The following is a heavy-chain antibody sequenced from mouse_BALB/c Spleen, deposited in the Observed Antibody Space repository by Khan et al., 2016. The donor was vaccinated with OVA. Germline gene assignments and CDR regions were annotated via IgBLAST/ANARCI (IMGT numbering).Heavy chain of an antibody. D-gene: IGHD2-3*01. V-gene: IGHV2-3*01. J-gene: IGHJ4*01. CDR3: AKWGDGSTYAMDY. CDR1: GFSLTTYG. CDR2: IWGDGNT. Sequence: QVQLKESGPGLVAPSQSLSITCTVSGFSLTTYGVNWIRQPPGKGLEWLGVIWGDGNTNYHSALISRLSTSKDNSKSQVFLQLNSLQTDDTATYYCAKWGDGSTYAMDYWGQGTSVTVSS.